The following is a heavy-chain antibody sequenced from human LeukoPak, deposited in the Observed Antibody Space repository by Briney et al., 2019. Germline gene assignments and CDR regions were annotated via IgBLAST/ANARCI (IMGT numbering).Heavy chain of an antibody. V-gene: IGHV3-30*18. J-gene: IGHJ4*02. CDR1: GFTFSSYG. CDR2: ISYDGSNK. Sequence: GGSLRLSCAASGFTFSSYGMHWVRQAPGKGLEWVAVISYDGSNKYYADSVKGRFTISRDNSKNTLYLQMNSLRAEDTAVYYCAKALYPAVVVIYLAFDYWGQGTLVTVSS. CDR3: AKALYPAVVVIYLAFDY. D-gene: IGHD3-22*01.